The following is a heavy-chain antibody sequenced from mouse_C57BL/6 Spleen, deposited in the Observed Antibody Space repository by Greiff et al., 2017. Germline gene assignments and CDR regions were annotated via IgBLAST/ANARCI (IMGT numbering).Heavy chain of an antibody. J-gene: IGHJ3*01. CDR2: INPSSGYT. D-gene: IGHD1-1*01. CDR1: GYTFTSYT. V-gene: IGHV1-4*01. CDR3: ARDYGTSFAY. Sequence: QVQLKESGAELARPGASVKMSCKASGYTFTSYTMHWVKQRPGQGLEWIGYINPSSGYTKYNQKFKDKATLTADKSSSTAYMQLSSLTSEDSAVYYCARDYGTSFAYWGQGTLVTVSA.